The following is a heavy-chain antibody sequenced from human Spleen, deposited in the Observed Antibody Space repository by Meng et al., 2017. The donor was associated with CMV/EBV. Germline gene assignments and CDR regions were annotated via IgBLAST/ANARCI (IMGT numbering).Heavy chain of an antibody. V-gene: IGHV1-18*01. CDR1: GYIFTNYG. CDR3: ARDSLYCSGGSCYSTYNWFDP. D-gene: IGHD2-15*01. Sequence: ASVKVSCKASGYIFTNYGLTWVRQAPGQGLEQMGWISTYNGKTNYAQKVQGRVTMTTDTSTTTAYMELRSLRSDDTAVYYCARDSLYCSGGSCYSTYNWFDPWGQGTLVTVSS. J-gene: IGHJ5*02. CDR2: ISTYNGKT.